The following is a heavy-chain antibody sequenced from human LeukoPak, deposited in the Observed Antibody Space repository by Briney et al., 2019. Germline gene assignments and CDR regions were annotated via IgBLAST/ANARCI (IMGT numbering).Heavy chain of an antibody. D-gene: IGHD4-17*01. V-gene: IGHV4-31*02. Sequence: LRLSCAASGFTFSDYYMSWIRQHPGKGLEWIGYIYYSGSTYYNPSLKSRVTISVDTSKNQFSLKLSSVTAADTAVYYCAYGDYVDLFDPWGQGTLVTVSS. J-gene: IGHJ5*02. CDR3: AYGDYVDLFDP. CDR2: IYYSGST. CDR1: GFTFSDYY.